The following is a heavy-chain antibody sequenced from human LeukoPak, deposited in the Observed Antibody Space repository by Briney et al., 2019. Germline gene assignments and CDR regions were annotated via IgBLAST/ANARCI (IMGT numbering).Heavy chain of an antibody. CDR1: GGTFSSYA. Sequence: SVKVSCRASGGTFSSYAISWVRQAPGQGLEWMGGIIPIFGTANYAQKFQGRVTITADESTSTAYMELSSLRSEDTAVYYCARDYVVAAKEFWFNPWGQGTLVTVS. CDR3: ARDYVVAAKEFWFNP. CDR2: IIPIFGTA. V-gene: IGHV1-69*01. J-gene: IGHJ5*02. D-gene: IGHD2-15*01.